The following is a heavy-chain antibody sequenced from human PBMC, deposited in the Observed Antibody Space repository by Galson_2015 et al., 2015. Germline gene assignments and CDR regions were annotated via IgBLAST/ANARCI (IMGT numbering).Heavy chain of an antibody. J-gene: IGHJ4*02. CDR2: INHSGST. CDR3: ARSSGWYSGRDY. Sequence: ETLSLTCAVYGGSFSGYYWSWIRQPPGKGLEWIGEINHSGSTNYNPSLKSRVTISVDTSKNQFSLKLSSVTAADTAVYYCARSSGWYSGRDYWGQGTLVTVSS. D-gene: IGHD6-19*01. V-gene: IGHV4-34*01. CDR1: GGSFSGYY.